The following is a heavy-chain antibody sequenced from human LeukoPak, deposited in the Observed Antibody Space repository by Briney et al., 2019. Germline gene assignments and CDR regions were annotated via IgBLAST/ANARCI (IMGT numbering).Heavy chain of an antibody. J-gene: IGHJ6*02. D-gene: IGHD4-17*01. Sequence: ASVKVSCKASGGTFSSYAISWVRPAPGQGLEWMGRIIPILGIANYAQKFQGRVTITADKSTSTAYMELSSLRSEDTAVYYCARGSTVTLDYYYYGMDVWGQGTTVTVSS. V-gene: IGHV1-69*04. CDR3: ARGSTVTLDYYYYGMDV. CDR1: GGTFSSYA. CDR2: IIPILGIA.